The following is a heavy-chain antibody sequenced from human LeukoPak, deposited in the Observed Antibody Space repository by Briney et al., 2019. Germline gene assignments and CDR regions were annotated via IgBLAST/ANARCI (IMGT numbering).Heavy chain of an antibody. CDR3: ARSDQGPEE. V-gene: IGHV3-7*01. J-gene: IGHJ4*02. Sequence: WGSLTLSCATTGCTFSNYWMNWVRQAPGKGLEWVAIVNTDGSEKHYVDSVRGRFIVSRDNAKNSLYLQITSLRGDDTALYYCARSDQGPEEWGQGTLVTVPS. CDR1: GCTFSNYW. CDR2: VNTDGSEK. D-gene: IGHD2-2*01.